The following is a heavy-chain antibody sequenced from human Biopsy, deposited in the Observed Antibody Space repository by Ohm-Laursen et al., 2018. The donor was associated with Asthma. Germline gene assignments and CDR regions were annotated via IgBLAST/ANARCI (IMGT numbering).Heavy chain of an antibody. J-gene: IGHJ4*02. V-gene: IGHV3-9*01. D-gene: IGHD3-22*01. CDR1: GFKFDEYT. Sequence: SLRLSCAASGFKFDEYTMHWVRQAQGKGLEWVSGISWNSATIGYADSVEGRFTISRDNAQNSVFLHMDSLRPEDTAFYYCAKVRSDWVITESFDYWGQGVLVTVSS. CDR2: ISWNSATI. CDR3: AKVRSDWVITESFDY.